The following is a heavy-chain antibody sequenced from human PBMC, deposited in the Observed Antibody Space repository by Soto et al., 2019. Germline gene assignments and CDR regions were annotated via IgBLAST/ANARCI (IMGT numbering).Heavy chain of an antibody. CDR2: INHSGST. CDR3: ARGERDVDTAMATGWFDP. V-gene: IGHV4-34*01. CDR1: GGSFSGYY. J-gene: IGHJ5*02. D-gene: IGHD5-18*01. Sequence: SETLSLTCAVYGGSFSGYYWSWIRQPPGKGLEWIGEINHSGSTNYNPSLKSRVTISVDTSKNQFSLKLSSVTAADTAVYYCARGERDVDTAMATGWFDPWGQGNLVT.